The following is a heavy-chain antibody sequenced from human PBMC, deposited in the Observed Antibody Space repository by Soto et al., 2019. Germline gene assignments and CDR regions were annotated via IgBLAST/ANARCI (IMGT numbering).Heavy chain of an antibody. CDR2: ISGTGVSS. Sequence: GGSLRLSCEVSGFTFSSYAMSWVRQSPGKGLEWVAVISGTGVSSQYADSVKGRFTISRDNSKNTLTLQMNSLRAEDTAVYYCAKPRLVAGLIKYVDFASWGQGTLVTVSS. J-gene: IGHJ4*02. CDR1: GFTFSSYA. CDR3: AKPRLVAGLIKYVDFAS. D-gene: IGHD6-19*01. V-gene: IGHV3-23*01.